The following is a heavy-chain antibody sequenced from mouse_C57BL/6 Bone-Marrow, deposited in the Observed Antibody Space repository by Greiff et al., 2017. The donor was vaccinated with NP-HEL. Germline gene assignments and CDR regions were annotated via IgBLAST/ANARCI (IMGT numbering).Heavy chain of an antibody. CDR2: IWRGGST. D-gene: IGHD2-10*01. V-gene: IGHV2-5*01. Sequence: QVQLKESGPGLVQPSQSLSITCTVSGFSLTSYGVHWVRQSPGKGLEWLGVIWRGGSTDYNAAFMSRLSITKDNSKSQVFFKMNSLQADDTAIYYCAKRAYYGYWYFDVWGTGTTVTVSS. J-gene: IGHJ1*03. CDR1: GFSLTSYG. CDR3: AKRAYYGYWYFDV.